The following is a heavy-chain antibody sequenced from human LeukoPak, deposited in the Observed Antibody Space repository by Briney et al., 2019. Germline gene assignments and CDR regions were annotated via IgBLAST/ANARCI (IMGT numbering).Heavy chain of an antibody. CDR3: ARDLGYCSGGSSYSSGLFDY. D-gene: IGHD2-15*01. V-gene: IGHV1-18*04. CDR2: ISAYNSNT. CDR1: GYTFISYG. J-gene: IGHJ4*02. Sequence: ASVKVSCKASGYTFISYGISGVRQAPGQGLEWMGWISAYNSNTNYAQKLHGTGTMTTDTSTSTDYMELRSLRSDDTAVYYCARDLGYCSGGSSYSSGLFDYWGQGTLVTVSS.